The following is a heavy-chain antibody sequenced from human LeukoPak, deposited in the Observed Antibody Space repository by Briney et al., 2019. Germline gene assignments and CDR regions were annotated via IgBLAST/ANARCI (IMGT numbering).Heavy chain of an antibody. D-gene: IGHD3-22*01. V-gene: IGHV3-23*01. CDR3: AKAVDGRGYYFERSADF. CDR2: ISGNGAHP. CDR1: DFILSTYA. Sequence: GGSLRLSCTASDFILSTYAMSWVRGAPGKGREWVSSISGNGAHPYYADSVRGRFSISRDFSRNAVFLQMSSVRVEDTATYYCAKAVDGRGYYFERSADFWGQGTMVTVSS. J-gene: IGHJ4*02.